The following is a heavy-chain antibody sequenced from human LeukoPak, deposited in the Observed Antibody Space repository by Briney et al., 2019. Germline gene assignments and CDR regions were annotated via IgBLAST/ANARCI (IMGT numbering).Heavy chain of an antibody. Sequence: PGGSLRLSCAASGFTFSSYWMSWVRQAPGKGLEWVANIKQDGREKNYVDSVKGRFTISRDNAKNSLYLQMNSLRAEDTAVYYCAKDRPRDYYDSSGYYDYWGQGTLVTVSS. CDR3: AKDRPRDYYDSSGYYDY. V-gene: IGHV3-7*03. D-gene: IGHD3-22*01. CDR2: IKQDGREK. CDR1: GFTFSSYW. J-gene: IGHJ4*02.